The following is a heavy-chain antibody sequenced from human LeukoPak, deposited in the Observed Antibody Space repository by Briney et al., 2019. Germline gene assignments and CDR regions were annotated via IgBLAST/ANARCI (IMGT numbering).Heavy chain of an antibody. CDR1: GGSISSGGYS. J-gene: IGHJ4*02. V-gene: IGHV4-30-2*01. CDR2: IYHSGST. Sequence: SETLSLTCAVSGGSISSGGYSWSWIRQPPGQGLEWIGYIYHSGSTYYNPSLKSRVTISVDRSKNQFSLKLSSVTAADTAVYYCASHRTYYFDYWGQGTLVTVSS. CDR3: ASHRTYYFDY.